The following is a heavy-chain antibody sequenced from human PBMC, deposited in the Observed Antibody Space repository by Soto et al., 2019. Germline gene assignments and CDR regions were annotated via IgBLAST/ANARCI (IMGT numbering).Heavy chain of an antibody. CDR3: ARVKRPSYKESYFDY. CDR2: IWYDGSNK. V-gene: IGHV3-33*01. CDR1: GFTFSSYG. J-gene: IGHJ4*02. Sequence: PGGSLRLSCAASGFTFSSYGMHWVRQAPGKGLEWVAVIWYDGSNKYYADSVKGRFTISRDNSKNTLYLQMNSLRAEDTAVYYCARVKRPSYKESYFDYWGQGTLVTVSS. D-gene: IGHD1-26*01.